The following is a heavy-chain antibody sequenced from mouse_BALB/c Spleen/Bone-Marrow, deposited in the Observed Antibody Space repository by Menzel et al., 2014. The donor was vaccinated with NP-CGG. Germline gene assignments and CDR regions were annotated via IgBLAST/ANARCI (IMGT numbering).Heavy chain of an antibody. D-gene: IGHD1-2*01. CDR1: GYAFTNYL. V-gene: IGHV1-54*03. Sequence: QVQLQQSGAELVRPGTSVKVSCKASGYAFTNYLIEWVKQRPGQGLEWIGVINPGSGGTNYNEKFKDKATLTADESPSTAYMQLSGLTSDDSAVYFCSRQTATFFDYWGQGTTLTVSS. CDR3: SRQTATFFDY. J-gene: IGHJ2*01. CDR2: INPGSGGT.